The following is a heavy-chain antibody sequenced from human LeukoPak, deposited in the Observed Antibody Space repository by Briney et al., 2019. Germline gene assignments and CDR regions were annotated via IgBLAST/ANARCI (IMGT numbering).Heavy chain of an antibody. J-gene: IGHJ4*02. CDR3: QRITIFGVIIDFDY. D-gene: IGHD3-3*01. Sequence: SVKVSCKASGGTFSSYAISWVRQAPGQGLEWMGGIIPIFGTANYAQKFQGRVTMTTDTSTSTAYMEVRSLRSDDTAVYYCQRITIFGVIIDFDYWGQGTLVTVSS. CDR1: GGTFSSYA. CDR2: IIPIFGTA. V-gene: IGHV1-69*05.